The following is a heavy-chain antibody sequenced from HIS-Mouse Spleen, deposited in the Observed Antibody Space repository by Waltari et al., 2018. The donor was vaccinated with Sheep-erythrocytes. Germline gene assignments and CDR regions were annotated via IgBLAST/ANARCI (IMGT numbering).Heavy chain of an antibody. D-gene: IGHD6-19*01. CDR1: GVSFSRLR. J-gene: IGHJ6*02. V-gene: IGHV3-21*01. CDR3: AGCIAVYGMDV. Sequence: EVQLVESGGGLFKPGGSLRLSCAAFGVSFSRLRMNWVRQAPGKGLEWVSSISSSSSYIYYADSVKGRFTISRDNAKNSLYLQMNSLRAEDTAVYYCAGCIAVYGMDVWGQGTTVTVSS. CDR2: ISSSSSYI.